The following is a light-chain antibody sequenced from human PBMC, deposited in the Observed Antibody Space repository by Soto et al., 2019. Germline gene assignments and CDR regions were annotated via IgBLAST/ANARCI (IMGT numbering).Light chain of an antibody. J-gene: IGKJ2*01. V-gene: IGKV3-11*01. Sequence: EIVLTQSPATLSLSPGERATLSCRASQSVSSYLAWYQQKPGQAPRLLIYDASNRATGIPARFSGSGSGTDFTLTISSLEPEDFAVYYCQQRSNWPPMYTLCQGTKLEIK. CDR1: QSVSSY. CDR2: DAS. CDR3: QQRSNWPPMYT.